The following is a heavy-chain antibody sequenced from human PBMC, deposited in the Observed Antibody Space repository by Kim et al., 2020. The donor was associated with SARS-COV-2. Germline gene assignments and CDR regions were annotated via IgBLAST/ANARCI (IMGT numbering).Heavy chain of an antibody. CDR3: AKDLWNRGHCGGDCYSYGMDV. D-gene: IGHD2-21*01. CDR1: GFTFSSYG. CDR2: ISYDGSNK. Sequence: GGSLRLSCAASGFTFSSYGMHWVRQAPGKGLEWVAVISYDGSNKYYADSVKGRFTISRDNSKNTLYLQMNSLRAEDTAVYYCAKDLWNRGHCGGDCYSYGMDVWGQGTTVTVSS. V-gene: IGHV3-30*18. J-gene: IGHJ6*02.